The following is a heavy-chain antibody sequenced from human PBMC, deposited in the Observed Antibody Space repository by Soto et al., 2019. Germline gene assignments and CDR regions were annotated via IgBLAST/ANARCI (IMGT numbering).Heavy chain of an antibody. D-gene: IGHD4-17*01. V-gene: IGHV4-39*07. J-gene: IGHJ4*02. Sequence: SETLSLTCTVSGGSISSSSYYWGWIRQPPGKGLEWIGSIYYSGSTYYNPSLKSRVTISVDRSKNQFSLKLSSVTAAVTAVYYCARGMTTVTTFDYWGQGTLVTVSS. CDR1: GGSISSSSYY. CDR2: IYYSGST. CDR3: ARGMTTVTTFDY.